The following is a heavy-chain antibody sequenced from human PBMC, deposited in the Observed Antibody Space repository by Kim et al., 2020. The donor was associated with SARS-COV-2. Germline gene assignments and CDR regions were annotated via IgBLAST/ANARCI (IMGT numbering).Heavy chain of an antibody. Sequence: GGSLRLSCAASGFTFSSYGMHWVRQAPGKGLEWVAVIWYYGSNKFYADSVKGRFTISRDTSKNTLYLQMNSLRAEDSAVYYCARKGSGYRFDYWGQGTLGAVSS. V-gene: IGHV3-33*08. CDR2: IWYYGSNK. D-gene: IGHD3-22*01. J-gene: IGHJ4*02. CDR1: GFTFSSYG. CDR3: ARKGSGYRFDY.